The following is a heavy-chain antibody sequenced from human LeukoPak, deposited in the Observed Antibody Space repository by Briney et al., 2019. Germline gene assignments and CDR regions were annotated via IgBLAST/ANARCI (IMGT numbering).Heavy chain of an antibody. V-gene: IGHV4-39*07. Sequence: PSETLSLTCTVPGGSISSSSYYWGWIRQPPGKGLEWIGSIYYSGSTYYNPSLKSRVTISVDTSKNQFSLKLSSVTAADTAVYYCARGPTMIVIRDAFDIWGQGTMVTVSS. CDR3: ARGPTMIVIRDAFDI. J-gene: IGHJ3*02. CDR2: IYYSGST. CDR1: GGSISSSSYY. D-gene: IGHD3-22*01.